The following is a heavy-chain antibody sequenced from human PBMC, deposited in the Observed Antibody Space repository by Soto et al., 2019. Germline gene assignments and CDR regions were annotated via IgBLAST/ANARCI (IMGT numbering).Heavy chain of an antibody. Sequence: GGSLRLSCAASGFTFSDYYMSWIRQGPGKGLEWVSYISSSGSTIYYADSVKGRFTISRDNAKNSLYLQMNSLRAEDTAVYYCARDTNRSGWYHGDNWFDPWGQGTLVTVPQ. CDR1: GFTFSDYY. CDR2: ISSSGSTI. J-gene: IGHJ5*02. D-gene: IGHD6-19*01. CDR3: ARDTNRSGWYHGDNWFDP. V-gene: IGHV3-11*01.